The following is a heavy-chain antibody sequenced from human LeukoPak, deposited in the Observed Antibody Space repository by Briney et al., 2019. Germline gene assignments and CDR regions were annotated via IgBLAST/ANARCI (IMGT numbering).Heavy chain of an antibody. CDR3: AREVAAKGTIDY. J-gene: IGHJ4*02. V-gene: IGHV3-33*01. CDR2: IWYDGSNK. D-gene: IGHD2-15*01. Sequence: PGGSLRLSCVASGFTFSSYGMHWVRQAPGKGLEWVAVIWYDGSNKYYADSVKGRFTISRDNSKNTPYLQMNSLRAEDTAVYYCAREVAAKGTIDYWGQGTLVTVSS. CDR1: GFTFSSYG.